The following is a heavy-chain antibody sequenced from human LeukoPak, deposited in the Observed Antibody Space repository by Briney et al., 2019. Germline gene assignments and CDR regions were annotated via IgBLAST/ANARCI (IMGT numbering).Heavy chain of an antibody. CDR1: GFTFSSYS. D-gene: IGHD1-26*01. CDR2: ISSSSLYI. J-gene: IGHJ6*03. V-gene: IGHV3-21*01. Sequence: GGSLRLSCATSGFTFSSYSMNWVRQAPGKALEWVSSISSSSLYIYYADSVKGRFTTSRYNAKNSLYLQMNSLRAEDTAVYYCARAYSGRYGLGYYYMDVWGKGTTVTISS. CDR3: ARAYSGRYGLGYYYMDV.